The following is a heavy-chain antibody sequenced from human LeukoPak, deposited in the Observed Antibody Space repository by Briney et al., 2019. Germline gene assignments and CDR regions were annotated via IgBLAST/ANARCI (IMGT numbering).Heavy chain of an antibody. J-gene: IGHJ4*02. CDR1: GYSFTSYA. CDR3: ARQGPGYCSSTSCYGVGY. CDR2: INTGTGNP. Sequence: GASVKVSCKTSGYSFTSYAMNWVRQAPGQGLEFMGWINTGTGNPTYAQGFTGRFVFSLDTSVSTAYLQISSLKAEDTAVYYCARQGPGYCSSTSCYGVGYWGQGTLVTVSS. D-gene: IGHD2-2*01. V-gene: IGHV7-4-1*02.